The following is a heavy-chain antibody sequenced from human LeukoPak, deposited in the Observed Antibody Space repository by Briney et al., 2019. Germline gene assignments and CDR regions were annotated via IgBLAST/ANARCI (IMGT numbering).Heavy chain of an antibody. D-gene: IGHD7-27*01. CDR2: IGSSSNYI. V-gene: IGHV3-21*01. CDR3: ARDRLGITDDW. J-gene: IGHJ4*01. CDR1: GFTFSSYS. Sequence: PGGSLRLSCAASGFTFSSYSMNWVRQAPGKGPEWVSSIGSSSNYIYYADSVKGRFTVSRDNAKNSLYLQMNSLRAEDTAVYYCARDRLGITDDWWGHGTLVTVSS.